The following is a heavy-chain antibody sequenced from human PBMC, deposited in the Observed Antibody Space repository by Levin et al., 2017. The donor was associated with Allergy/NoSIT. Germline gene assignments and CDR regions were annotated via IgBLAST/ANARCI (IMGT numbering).Heavy chain of an antibody. Sequence: SQTLSLTCTVSGGSISSGGYYWSWIRQHPGKGLEWIGYIYYSGSTYYNPSLKSRVTISVDTSKNQFSLKLSSVTAADTAVYYCARVGGLGPDDQNDPWGQGTLVTVSS. CDR2: IYYSGST. J-gene: IGHJ5*02. V-gene: IGHV4-31*03. D-gene: IGHD3-16*01. CDR1: GGSISSGGYY. CDR3: ARVGGLGPDDQNDP.